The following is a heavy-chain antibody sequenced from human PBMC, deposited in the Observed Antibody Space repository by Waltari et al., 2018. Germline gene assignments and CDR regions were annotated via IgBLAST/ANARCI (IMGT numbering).Heavy chain of an antibody. CDR2: ISGSGSNI. CDR1: GFTFRSYS. D-gene: IGHD6-19*01. CDR3: ARAGYSSHYFDY. Sequence: EVQLLESGGGLVKPGGSLRLSCVASGFTFRSYSMNWVRQAPGKGLEWVSSISGSGSNIFYADSLKGRFTISRDDAKNSLYLQMNSLGAEDTAVYYCARAGYSSHYFDYWGQGTLVTVSS. V-gene: IGHV3-21*01. J-gene: IGHJ4*02.